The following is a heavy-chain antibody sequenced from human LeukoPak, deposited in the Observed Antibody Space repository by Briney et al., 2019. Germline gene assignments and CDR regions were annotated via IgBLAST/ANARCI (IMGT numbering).Heavy chain of an antibody. CDR1: GDSFSINSAA. Sequence: SQTLSLTCAISGDSFSINSAAWNWIRQSPSRGLEWLGRTYQRSKWYNDYAVSVKSRITINPDISKNQFSVQLNSVTPEDTAVYYCARSPSPYSSGWYFDYWGQGTLVTVSS. J-gene: IGHJ4*02. CDR2: TYQRSKWYN. V-gene: IGHV6-1*01. D-gene: IGHD6-19*01. CDR3: ARSPSPYSSGWYFDY.